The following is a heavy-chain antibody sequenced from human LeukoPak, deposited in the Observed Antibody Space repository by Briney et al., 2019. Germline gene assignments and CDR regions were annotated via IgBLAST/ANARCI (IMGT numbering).Heavy chain of an antibody. V-gene: IGHV4-34*01. CDR2: INHSGST. J-gene: IGHJ3*02. D-gene: IGHD2-2*01. CDR1: GGSFSGYY. CDR3: ARAPTRYCSRTSCLWGVAFDI. Sequence: PSETLSLTCAVYGGSFSGYYWSWIRQPPGKGLEWIGEINHSGSTNYNPSLKSRVTISVDTSKNQFSLKLSSVTAADTAVYYCARAPTRYCSRTSCLWGVAFDIWGQGTMVTVSS.